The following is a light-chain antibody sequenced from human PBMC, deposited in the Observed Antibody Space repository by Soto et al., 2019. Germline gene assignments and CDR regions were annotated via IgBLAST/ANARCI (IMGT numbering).Light chain of an antibody. V-gene: IGKV3-15*01. CDR1: QSVSSD. J-gene: IGKJ1*01. Sequence: EIVMTQSPATLSVSPGERATLSCRASQSVSSDLAWYQQKPGQAPRLLIYRASTRATGGPARFSGSGSGTEFTLTISSLQSEDFAVYYCQQYDNWPWTFGRGTKVEIK. CDR2: RAS. CDR3: QQYDNWPWT.